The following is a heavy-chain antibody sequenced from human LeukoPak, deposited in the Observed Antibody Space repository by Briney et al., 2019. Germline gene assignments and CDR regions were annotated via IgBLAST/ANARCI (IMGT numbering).Heavy chain of an antibody. J-gene: IGHJ4*02. CDR2: INPNSGGT. CDR3: ARGGSSGWRTPNDDY. V-gene: IGHV1-2*02. Sequence: ASVKVSCKASGDTFTGYYIQGVRQAPGEGLGWMEWINPNSGGTNYAQKFQGRVTMTRDTSISTAYMELSTLRSDDTAVYYCARGGSSGWRTPNDDYWGQGTLVTVSS. D-gene: IGHD6-19*01. CDR1: GDTFTGYY.